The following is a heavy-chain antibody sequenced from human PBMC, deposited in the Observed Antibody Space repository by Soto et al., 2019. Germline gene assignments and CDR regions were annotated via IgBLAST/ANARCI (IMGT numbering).Heavy chain of an antibody. CDR2: IYYSGGT. CDR3: ARARQHDYGDIGFDP. J-gene: IGHJ5*02. V-gene: IGHV4-39*01. D-gene: IGHD4-17*01. Sequence: SETMSLTCTVSGGSISSRSYYWGLNRQSPGKGLEWIGSIYYSGGTYHNPSLKSRVTISVDTSKNQFSLKLNSVTAADTAVYYCARARQHDYGDIGFDPWGQGILVTVSS. CDR1: GGSISSRSYY.